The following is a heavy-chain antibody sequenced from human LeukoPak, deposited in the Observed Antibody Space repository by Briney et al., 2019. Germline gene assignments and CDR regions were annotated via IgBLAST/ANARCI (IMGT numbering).Heavy chain of an antibody. D-gene: IGHD3-10*01. J-gene: IGHJ4*02. CDR1: GGSISSGSYY. CDR3: ARATMVRGVFNDY. Sequence: PSETLSLTCTVSGGSISSGSYYWSWIRQPAGKGLEWIGRIYTSGSTNYNPSLKSRVTISVDTSKNQFSLKLSSVTAADTAVYYCARATMVRGVFNDYWGQGTLVTVSS. V-gene: IGHV4-61*02. CDR2: IYTSGST.